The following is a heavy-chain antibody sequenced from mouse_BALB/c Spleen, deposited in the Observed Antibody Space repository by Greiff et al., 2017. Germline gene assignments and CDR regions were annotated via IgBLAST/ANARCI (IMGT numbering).Heavy chain of an antibody. CDR3: ARHLNWDVTGAMDY. CDR2: ISSGGSYT. J-gene: IGHJ4*01. Sequence: EVKLVESGGGLVKPGGSLKLSCAASGFTFSSYAMSWVRQTPEKRLEWVATISSGGSYTYYPDSVKGRFTISRDNAKNTLYLQMSSLRSEDTAMYYCARHLNWDVTGAMDYWGQGTSVTVSS. V-gene: IGHV5-9-3*01. D-gene: IGHD4-1*01. CDR1: GFTFSSYA.